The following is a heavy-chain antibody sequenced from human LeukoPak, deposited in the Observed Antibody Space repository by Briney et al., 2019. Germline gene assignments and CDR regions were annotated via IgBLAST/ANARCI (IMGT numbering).Heavy chain of an antibody. D-gene: IGHD3-10*01. J-gene: IGHJ6*02. CDR2: IIPILGTA. Sequence: RASVKVSCKASGGTFSSYAISWVRQAPGQGLEWMGGIIPILGTANYAQKFQGRVTITADESTSTAYMELSSLRSEDTAVYYCARADLTMVRGVIPYGMDVWGQGTTVTVSS. V-gene: IGHV1-69*13. CDR3: ARADLTMVRGVIPYGMDV. CDR1: GGTFSSYA.